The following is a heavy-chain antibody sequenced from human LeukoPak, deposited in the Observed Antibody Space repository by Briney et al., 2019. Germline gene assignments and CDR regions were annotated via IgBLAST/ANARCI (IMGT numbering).Heavy chain of an antibody. CDR2: IFSGGET. J-gene: IGHJ1*01. CDR1: GFSISDKF. Sequence: PGESLRLSCAVSGFSISDKFMGWVRQTPGKGLEWVSLIFSGGETYSADSVKGRFAISKDNSKNTVHLQMNSLRVEDTAMYYCARDTDYYGSGGQGYFDRWGQGTLVTVSS. CDR3: ARDTDYYGSGGQGYFDR. V-gene: IGHV3-66*01. D-gene: IGHD3-10*01.